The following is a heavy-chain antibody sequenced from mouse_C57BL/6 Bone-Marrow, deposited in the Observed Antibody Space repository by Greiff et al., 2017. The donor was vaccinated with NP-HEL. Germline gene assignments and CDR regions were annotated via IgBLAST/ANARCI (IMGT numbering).Heavy chain of an antibody. CDR3: ARGSTTVVAPEFAY. CDR2: IYPGSGST. Sequence: VKLQQPGAELVKPGASVKMSCKASGYTFTSYWITWVKQRPGQGLEWIGDIYPGSGSTNYNEKFKSKATLTVDTSSSTAYMQLSSLTSEDSAVYYCARGSTTVVAPEFAYWGQGTLVTVSA. CDR1: GYTFTSYW. D-gene: IGHD1-1*01. V-gene: IGHV1-55*01. J-gene: IGHJ3*01.